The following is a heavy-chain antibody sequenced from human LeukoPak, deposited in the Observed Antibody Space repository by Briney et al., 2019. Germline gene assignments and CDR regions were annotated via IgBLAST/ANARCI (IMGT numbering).Heavy chain of an antibody. CDR3: ARGPGVLRFLEWLSDFDY. CDR2: INPNSGGT. J-gene: IGHJ4*02. CDR1: GYTFTSYY. Sequence: ASVKVSCKASGYTFTSYYMHWVRQAPGQGLEWMGWINPNSGGTNYAQKFQGRVTMTRDTSISTAYMELSRLRSDDTAVYCCARGPGVLRFLEWLSDFDYWGQGTLVTVSS. V-gene: IGHV1-2*02. D-gene: IGHD3-3*01.